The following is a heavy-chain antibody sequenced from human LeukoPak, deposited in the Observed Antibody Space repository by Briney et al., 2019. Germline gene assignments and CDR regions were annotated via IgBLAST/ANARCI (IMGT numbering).Heavy chain of an antibody. CDR2: IRSKAYGGTT. CDR3: TRDSDILWFGSW. Sequence: GGSLRLSCTASGFTFGDYAMSWVRQAPGKGLEWVGFIRSKAYGGTTEYAASVEGRFTISRDDSKSIAYLQMNSLKTEDTAVYYCTRDSDILWFGSWWGQGTLVTVSS. V-gene: IGHV3-49*04. J-gene: IGHJ4*02. CDR1: GFTFGDYA. D-gene: IGHD3-10*01.